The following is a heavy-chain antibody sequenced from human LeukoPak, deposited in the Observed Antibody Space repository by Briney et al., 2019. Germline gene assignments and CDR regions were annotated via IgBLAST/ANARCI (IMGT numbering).Heavy chain of an antibody. CDR2: IIPILGIA. J-gene: IGHJ4*02. V-gene: IGHV1-69*04. CDR1: GGTFSSYA. D-gene: IGHD3-10*01. CDR3: AREGGSRADY. Sequence: SVKVSCKASGGTFSSYAISWVRQAPGQGLEWMGRIIPILGIANYAQKFQGRVTITAGKSTSTAYMELSSLRSEDTAVYYCAREGGSRADYWGQGTLVTVSS.